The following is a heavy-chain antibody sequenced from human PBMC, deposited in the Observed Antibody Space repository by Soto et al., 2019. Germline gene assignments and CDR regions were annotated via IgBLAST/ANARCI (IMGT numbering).Heavy chain of an antibody. D-gene: IGHD5-12*01. CDR3: AREGMATILDAFDI. V-gene: IGHV3-30-3*01. J-gene: IGHJ3*02. CDR2: ISYDGSNK. CDR1: GFTFSSYA. Sequence: LRLSWAASGFTFSSYAMHWVRQAPGKGLEWVAVISYDGSNKYYADSVKGRFTISRDNSKNTLYLQMNSLRAEDTAVYYCAREGMATILDAFDIWGQGTMVTVSS.